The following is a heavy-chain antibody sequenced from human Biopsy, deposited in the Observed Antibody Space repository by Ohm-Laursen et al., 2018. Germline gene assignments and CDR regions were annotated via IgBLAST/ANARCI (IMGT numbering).Heavy chain of an antibody. D-gene: IGHD3-10*01. CDR1: GYTFTNYY. J-gene: IGHJ4*02. Sequence: ASVKVSCKISGYTFTNYYMHWVRQAPGQGLEWMGIINPSGSDATYAQKFQGRVTMTRDTSTSTAYMDLSSLRSEDTAVYYCAADSGSGSHFRFDYWGQGALVSVSS. CDR3: AADSGSGSHFRFDY. V-gene: IGHV1-46*01. CDR2: INPSGSDA.